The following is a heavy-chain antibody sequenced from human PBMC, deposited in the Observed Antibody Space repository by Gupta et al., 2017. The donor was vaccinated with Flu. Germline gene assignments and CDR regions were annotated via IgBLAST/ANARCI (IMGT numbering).Heavy chain of an antibody. V-gene: IGHV3-33*01. Sequence: VRQAPGKGLEWVAGIWYDGSKKYYADSVKGRFTISRDNSKNTLYLQMNSLRVEDTADYYCADLGVSWDGVDVWGEGTTVTVSS. CDR3: ADLGVSWDGVDV. D-gene: IGHD3-16*01. CDR2: IWYDGSKK. J-gene: IGHJ6*04.